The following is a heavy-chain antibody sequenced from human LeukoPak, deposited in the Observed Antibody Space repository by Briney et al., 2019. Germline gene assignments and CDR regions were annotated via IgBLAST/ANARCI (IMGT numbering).Heavy chain of an antibody. Sequence: PGGSLRLSCAASGFTFSSYWMHWVRQAPGKGLVWVSRINSDGSSTSYADSVKGRFTISRDNAKNTLYLQMNSLRAEDTAVYYCARDQEVWAGPRDHYYYGMDVWGQGTTVTVSS. D-gene: IGHD6-19*01. CDR3: ARDQEVWAGPRDHYYYGMDV. CDR2: INSDGSST. V-gene: IGHV3-74*01. CDR1: GFTFSSYW. J-gene: IGHJ6*02.